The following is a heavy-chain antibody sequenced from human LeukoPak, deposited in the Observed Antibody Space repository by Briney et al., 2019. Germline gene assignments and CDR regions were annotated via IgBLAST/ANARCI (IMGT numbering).Heavy chain of an antibody. V-gene: IGHV3-7*01. CDR1: GFPFSRHW. CDR2: IQQDGREK. J-gene: IGHJ4*02. Sequence: GGSLRLSCAASGFPFSRHWMSWVRQAPGEGLEWVANIQQDGREKHYVDSVKGRFTLPRDNAKNSLYLQMNSLRAEDTAVYYCAGTTVTNDYWGQGTLVTVSS. D-gene: IGHD4-17*01. CDR3: AGTTVTNDY.